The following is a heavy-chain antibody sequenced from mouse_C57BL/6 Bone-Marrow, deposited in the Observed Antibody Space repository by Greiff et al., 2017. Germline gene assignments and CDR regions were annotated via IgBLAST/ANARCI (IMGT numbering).Heavy chain of an antibody. CDR3: ARGQLRLRGGFAY. V-gene: IGHV1-80*01. J-gene: IGHJ3*01. Sequence: QVQLKESGAELVKPGASVKISCKASGYAFSSYWMNWVKQRPGKGLEWIGQIYPGDGDTNYNGKFKGKATLTADKSSSTAYMQLSSLTSEDSAVYFCARGQLRLRGGFAYWGQGTLVTVSA. D-gene: IGHD3-2*02. CDR2: IYPGDGDT. CDR1: GYAFSSYW.